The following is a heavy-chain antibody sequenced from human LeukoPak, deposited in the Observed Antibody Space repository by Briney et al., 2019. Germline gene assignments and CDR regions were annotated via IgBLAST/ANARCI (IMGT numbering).Heavy chain of an antibody. CDR1: GDSISGHY. D-gene: IGHD3-10*01. CDR2: IYYSGST. Sequence: SETLSLTCTVSGDSISGHYWSWIRQPPGTGLEWIGYIYYSGSTDYNPSLKSRVTISVDTSMSQFSLKLSSVTAANTAVYYCARTYHYGSGSYFLFDFWGQGTLVTVSS. V-gene: IGHV4-59*11. CDR3: ARTYHYGSGSYFLFDF. J-gene: IGHJ4*02.